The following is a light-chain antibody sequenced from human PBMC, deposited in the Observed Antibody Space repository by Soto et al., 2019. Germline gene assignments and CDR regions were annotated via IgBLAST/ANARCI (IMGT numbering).Light chain of an antibody. CDR3: QQRSNWPPWT. V-gene: IGKV3-11*01. J-gene: IGKJ1*01. CDR2: DAS. CDR1: QSANSY. Sequence: EIVLTQSPATLSLSPGERTTLSCRASQSANSYLAWYQQKPGQAPRLLIYDASNRATGIPARFSGSGSGTDFTLTISSLEPEDFAVYYCQQRSNWPPWTFGQGTKVEIK.